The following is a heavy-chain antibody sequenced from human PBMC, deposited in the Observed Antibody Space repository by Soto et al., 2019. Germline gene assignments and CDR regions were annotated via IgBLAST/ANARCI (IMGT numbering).Heavy chain of an antibody. CDR1: GFTFITYA. D-gene: IGHD6-6*01. V-gene: IGHV3-23*01. Sequence: AGGSLRLSCAASGFTFITYAMSWIRQAPGKGLEWVSAISGTGGSTYYADSVKGRFTISRDNSKNTLYLQMNSLRAEDTAVYYCAKNWDTTSSSSSHWGQGTPVTVSS. J-gene: IGHJ4*02. CDR3: AKNWDTTSSSSSH. CDR2: ISGTGGST.